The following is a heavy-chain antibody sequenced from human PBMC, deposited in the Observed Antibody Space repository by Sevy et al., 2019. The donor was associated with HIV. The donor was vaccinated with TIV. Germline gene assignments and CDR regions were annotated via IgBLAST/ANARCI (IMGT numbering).Heavy chain of an antibody. CDR3: ARNVWSNAPKRYCTGISCYPFDP. CDR1: SGSISSGSYY. Sequence: SESLSLICTVSSGSISSGSYYWGWIRQPPGKGLEWIGSFHYSGSTYYNPSLMSRVTISADTSKSQLSLKLRSVTAADTAMYYCARNVWSNAPKRYCTGISCYPFDPWGQGTPVTVSS. V-gene: IGHV4-39*01. D-gene: IGHD2-2*01. J-gene: IGHJ5*02. CDR2: FHYSGST.